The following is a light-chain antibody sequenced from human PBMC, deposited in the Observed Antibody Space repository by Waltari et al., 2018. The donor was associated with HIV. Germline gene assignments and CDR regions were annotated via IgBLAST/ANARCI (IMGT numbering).Light chain of an antibody. CDR3: QQYYGVPLT. J-gene: IGKJ4*01. Sequence: DIQMTQSPSSLSAAIGDTVTIHCRASQDISNSVSLFQQQPGKVPKLLVHGAFILQRGVPSRFSGSGSGTNYTLTISGLQSDDFAAYFCQQYYGVPLTFGGGTRVDI. V-gene: IGKV1-NL1*01. CDR1: QDISNS. CDR2: GAF.